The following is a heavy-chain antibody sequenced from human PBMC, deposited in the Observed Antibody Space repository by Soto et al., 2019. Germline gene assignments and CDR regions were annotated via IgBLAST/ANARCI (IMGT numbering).Heavy chain of an antibody. V-gene: IGHV4-39*01. D-gene: IGHD3-3*01. CDR2: IYYSGST. CDR3: ARHYDFWSDYRYYYYGMDV. J-gene: IGHJ6*02. Sequence: PXETLSVPCTDSGGSITSSHYDWGWIRQPPGKVLEWIGSIYYSGSTYYNPSLKSRVTISVDTSKNQFSLYLSSVTAADTAVYYCARHYDFWSDYRYYYYGMDVWGQGTTVTVSS. CDR1: GGSITSSHYD.